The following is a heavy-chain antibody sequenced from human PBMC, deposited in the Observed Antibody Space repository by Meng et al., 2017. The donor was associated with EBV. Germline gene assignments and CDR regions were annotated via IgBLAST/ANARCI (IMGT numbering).Heavy chain of an antibody. CDR3: VRGPPVGVPGPGDY. D-gene: IGHD2-21*01. V-gene: IGHV1-3*01. CDR1: GYAFTSYI. Sequence: QAQLVQSGAEVKTPGASVKVSCKASGYAFTSYILHWVRQAPGQRLEWMGWINVGVGYTKYSQKFQGRVTISSDTSATTGYMELSSLRSEDTAVYYCVRGPPVGVPGPGDYWGQGTLVTVSS. J-gene: IGHJ4*02. CDR2: INVGVGYT.